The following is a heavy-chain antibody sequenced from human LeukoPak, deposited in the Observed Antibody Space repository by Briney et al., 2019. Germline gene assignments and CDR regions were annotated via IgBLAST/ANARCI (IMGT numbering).Heavy chain of an antibody. CDR3: ATILGYCSSTSCHNWFDP. V-gene: IGHV1-24*01. CDR2: FDPEDGET. D-gene: IGHD2-2*01. J-gene: IGHJ5*02. CDR1: GYTLTELS. Sequence: ASVKVSCKVSGYTLTELSMHWVRQAPGKGLEWMGGFDPEDGETIYAQKFQGRVTVTEDTSTDTAYMELSSLRSEDTAVYYCATILGYCSSTSCHNWFDPWGQGTLVTVSS.